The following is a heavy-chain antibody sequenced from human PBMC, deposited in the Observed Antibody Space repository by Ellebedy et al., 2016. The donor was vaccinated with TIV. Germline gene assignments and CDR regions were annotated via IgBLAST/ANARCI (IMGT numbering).Heavy chain of an antibody. CDR2: IDPSDSYT. Sequence: PGGSLRLSCKGSGYSFTSYWISWVRQMPGKGLEWMGRIDPSDSYTTYSPSFQGHVTISADKSISTAYLQWSSLKASDTAMYYCASPKPLSGWFIGGPTKNDAFDIWGQGTMVTVSS. V-gene: IGHV5-10-1*01. CDR1: GYSFTSYW. CDR3: ASPKPLSGWFIGGPTKNDAFDI. J-gene: IGHJ3*02. D-gene: IGHD6-19*01.